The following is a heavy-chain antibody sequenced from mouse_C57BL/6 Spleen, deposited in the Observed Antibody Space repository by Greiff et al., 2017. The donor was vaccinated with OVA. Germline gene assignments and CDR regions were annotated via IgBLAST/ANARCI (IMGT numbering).Heavy chain of an antibody. Sequence: VQLVESGPGLVQPSQSLSITCTVSGFSLTSYGVHWVRQSPGKGLEWLGVIWSGGSTDYNAAFISRLSISKDNSKSQVFFKMNSLQADDTAIYYCASFYGSSYRYFDVWGTGTTVTVSS. D-gene: IGHD1-1*01. V-gene: IGHV2-2*01. CDR2: IWSGGST. J-gene: IGHJ1*03. CDR1: GFSLTSYG. CDR3: ASFYGSSYRYFDV.